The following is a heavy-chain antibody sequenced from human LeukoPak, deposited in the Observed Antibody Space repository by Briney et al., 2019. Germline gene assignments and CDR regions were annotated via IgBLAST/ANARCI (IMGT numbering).Heavy chain of an antibody. CDR3: AKDGYCSSTSCYPAPY. Sequence: ETLSLTCTVSGYSISSGYYWSWVRQAPGKGLEWVSAISGSGGATYYADSVKGRFTISRDNSKNTLYLQMNSLRAEDTAVYYCAKDGYCSSTSCYPAPYWGQGTLVTVSS. J-gene: IGHJ4*02. CDR1: GYSISSGYY. CDR2: ISGSGGAT. V-gene: IGHV3-23*01. D-gene: IGHD2-2*01.